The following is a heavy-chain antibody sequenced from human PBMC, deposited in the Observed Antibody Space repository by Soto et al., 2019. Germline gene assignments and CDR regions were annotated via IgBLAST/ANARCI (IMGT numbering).Heavy chain of an antibody. Sequence: QVQLVESGGGVVQPGRSLRLSCAASGFTFSSYGMHWVRQAPGKGLEWVAVIWYDGSNKYYADSVKGRFTISRDNSKNTLYLQMNSLRAEDTAVYYCARDGYSSSQDYWGQGTLVTVSS. V-gene: IGHV3-33*01. CDR1: GFTFSSYG. J-gene: IGHJ4*02. D-gene: IGHD6-13*01. CDR3: ARDGYSSSQDY. CDR2: IWYDGSNK.